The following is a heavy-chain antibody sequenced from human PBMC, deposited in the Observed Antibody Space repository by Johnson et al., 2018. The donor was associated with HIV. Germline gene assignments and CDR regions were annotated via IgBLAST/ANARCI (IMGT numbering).Heavy chain of an antibody. CDR2: ISGGGGSI. J-gene: IGHJ3*02. D-gene: IGHD6-13*01. CDR3: AKYRMAGPGATGPFDI. Sequence: VQLVESGGGLVQPGGSLRLSCAASGFPFSSFAMSWVRQAPGKGLEWVSSISGGGGSIYYAASVKGRFTISRDNSTNTLFLQMNSLSAEDTALYFCAKYRMAGPGATGPFDIWGQGTMVTVSS. CDR1: GFPFSSFA. V-gene: IGHV3-23*04.